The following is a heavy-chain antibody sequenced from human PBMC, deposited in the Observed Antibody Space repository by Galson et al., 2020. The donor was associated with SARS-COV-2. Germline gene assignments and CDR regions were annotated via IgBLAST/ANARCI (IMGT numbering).Heavy chain of an antibody. CDR3: ARVGFDYYYYYGMDV. CDR1: EFTFSDYY. CDR2: ISSSGSTI. D-gene: IGHD3-9*01. V-gene: IGHV3-11*01. J-gene: IGHJ6*02. Sequence: GGSLRLSCAPSEFTFSDYYMSWIRQAPGKGLEWVSYISSSGSTIYYADSVKGRFTISRDNAKNSLYLQMNSLRAEDTAVYYCARVGFDYYYYYGMDVWGQGTTVTVSS.